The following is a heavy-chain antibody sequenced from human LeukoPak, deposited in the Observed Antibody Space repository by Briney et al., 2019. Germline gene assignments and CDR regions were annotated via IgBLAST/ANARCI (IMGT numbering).Heavy chain of an antibody. V-gene: IGHV3-20*04. CDR1: GFTFDDYG. Sequence: PGGSLRLSCAASGFTFDDYGMSWVRQAPGKGLEWVSGINWNGGSTGYADSVKGRFTISRDNSKNTLYLQMNSLRAEDTAVYYCAKSEGIRYYFDYWGQGTLVTVSS. J-gene: IGHJ4*02. CDR2: INWNGGST. D-gene: IGHD4-17*01. CDR3: AKSEGIRYYFDY.